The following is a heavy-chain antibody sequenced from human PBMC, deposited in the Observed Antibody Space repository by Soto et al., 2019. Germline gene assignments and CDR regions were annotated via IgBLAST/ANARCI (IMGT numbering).Heavy chain of an antibody. CDR2: ISAYNGNT. J-gene: IGHJ5*02. D-gene: IGHD3-3*01. Sequence: ASVKVSCKASGYTFTSYGISWVRQAPGQGLEWMGWISAYNGNTNYAQKLQGRVTMTTDTSTSTAYMELRSLRSDDTAVYYCARDGIFGVVINWFDPWGQGTLVTVSS. CDR3: ARDGIFGVVINWFDP. V-gene: IGHV1-18*01. CDR1: GYTFTSYG.